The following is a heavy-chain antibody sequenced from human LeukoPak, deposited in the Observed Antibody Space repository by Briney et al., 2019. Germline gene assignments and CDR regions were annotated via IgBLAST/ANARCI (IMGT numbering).Heavy chain of an antibody. CDR1: GGSISSGDYY. CDR3: ARDRDGYNYYFDY. V-gene: IGHV4-30-4*08. CDR2: IYYSGST. D-gene: IGHD5-24*01. J-gene: IGHJ4*02. Sequence: TLSLTCTVSGGSISSGDYYWSWIRQPPGKGLEWIGYIYYSGSTYYNPSLKSRVTISVDTSKNQFSLKLSSVTAADTAVYYCARDRDGYNYYFDYWGQGTLVTVSS.